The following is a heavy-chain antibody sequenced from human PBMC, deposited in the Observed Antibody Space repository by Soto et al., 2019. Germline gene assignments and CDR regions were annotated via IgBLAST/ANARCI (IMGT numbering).Heavy chain of an antibody. CDR1: GFTFSDYY. CDR3: ARQKAWTGEWLSLYAPGMDV. V-gene: IGHV3-11*01. D-gene: IGHD3-22*01. Sequence: QVQLVESGGGLVKPGGSLRLSCAASGFTFSDYYMSWIRQAPGKGLEWVSHISSSGSTIYYADSVKGRFTISRDNAKNSLYLQMNSLRDEDTAVYYCARQKAWTGEWLSLYAPGMDVWGQGTTVTVSS. J-gene: IGHJ6*02. CDR2: ISSSGSTI.